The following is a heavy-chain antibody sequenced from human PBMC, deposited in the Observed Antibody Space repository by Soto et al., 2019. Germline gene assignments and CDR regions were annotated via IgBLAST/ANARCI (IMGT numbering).Heavy chain of an antibody. Sequence: QMQLQESGPGLVKPSETLSLTCAVSSASIISEQRWSWVRQPPGKGLEWIGEIHHSGSTNNNPSLGGRVTMSVDKSKNQFSLNLNSVTAADTAVYYCARSFGWYAIDQWGQGTLVIVSS. V-gene: IGHV4-4*02. CDR3: ARSFGWYAIDQ. CDR2: IHHSGST. CDR1: SASIISEQR. J-gene: IGHJ4*02. D-gene: IGHD6-19*01.